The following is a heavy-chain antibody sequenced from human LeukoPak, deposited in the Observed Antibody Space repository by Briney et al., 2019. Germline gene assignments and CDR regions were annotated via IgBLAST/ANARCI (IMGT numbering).Heavy chain of an antibody. V-gene: IGHV1-69*13. CDR2: IIPIFGTP. J-gene: IGHJ4*02. D-gene: IGHD3-22*01. CDR3: ARGSGSYYDSSGYGSQNDY. Sequence: GASVKVSCKGSGGTFSSYTISWVRQAPGQGLEWMGGIIPIFGTPNYAQKFQGRLTITADESTSIAYMELSSLRSEDTAVYYCARGSGSYYDSSGYGSQNDYWGQGTLVTVSS. CDR1: GGTFSSYT.